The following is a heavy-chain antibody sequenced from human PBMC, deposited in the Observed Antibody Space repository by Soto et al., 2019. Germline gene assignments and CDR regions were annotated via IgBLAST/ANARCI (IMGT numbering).Heavy chain of an antibody. CDR3: ALSLYHYDTSGHYTYWYFDL. V-gene: IGHV2-5*02. CDR2: IYWDDDK. J-gene: IGHJ2*01. CDR1: GFSLETSGMG. Sequence: QITLKESGPTLVKPTQTLTLTRTFSGFSLETSGMGMSWIRQPPGKALEWLALIYWDDDKRYSPSLKNRLTITKELIKNQVVLTLTNVDPVDTATYYRALSLYHYDTSGHYTYWYFDLWGRGTLVTFSS. D-gene: IGHD3-22*01.